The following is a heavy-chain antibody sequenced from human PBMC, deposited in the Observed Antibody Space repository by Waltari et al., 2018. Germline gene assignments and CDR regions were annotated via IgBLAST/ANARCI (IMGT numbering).Heavy chain of an antibody. Sequence: QVQLVQSGAEVKKPGASVKVSCKASGYTFTGYYMHWVRQAPGQGLEWMGRINPNSGGRNYEQKCQGRVTMTRDTSISTAYMELSRLRSDDTAVYYCARASYYYDSSGYFLFDYWGQGTLVTVSS. V-gene: IGHV1-2*06. CDR1: GYTFTGYY. D-gene: IGHD3-22*01. CDR2: INPNSGGR. J-gene: IGHJ4*02. CDR3: ARASYYYDSSGYFLFDY.